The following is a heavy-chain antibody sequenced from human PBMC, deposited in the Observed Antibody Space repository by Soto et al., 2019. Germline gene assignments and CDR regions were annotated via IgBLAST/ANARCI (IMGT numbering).Heavy chain of an antibody. J-gene: IGHJ4*02. Sequence: LGESLKISCKGSGYSFTSHWIGWVRQLPGKGLEWMGIIYPADSNTKYSPSFQGQVTISADKSITTAYLQWSSLKASDTAMYYCARPRGYYFDTSGYYMDYWGQGTLVTVSS. V-gene: IGHV5-51*01. CDR1: GYSFTSHW. D-gene: IGHD3-22*01. CDR3: ARPRGYYFDTSGYYMDY. CDR2: IYPADSNT.